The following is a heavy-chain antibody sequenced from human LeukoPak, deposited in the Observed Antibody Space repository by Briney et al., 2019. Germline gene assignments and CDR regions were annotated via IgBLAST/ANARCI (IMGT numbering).Heavy chain of an antibody. J-gene: IGHJ4*02. D-gene: IGHD3-10*01. CDR1: GFTFSSYG. CDR2: IRYDGSNK. V-gene: IGHV3-30*02. Sequence: PGGSLRLSCAASGFTFSSYGMHWVRQAPGKGLEWVAFIRYDGSNKYYADSVKGRFTISRDNSKNTLYLQMNSLRAEDTAVYYCAREFGEPSHSFDYWGQGTLVTVSS. CDR3: AREFGEPSHSFDY.